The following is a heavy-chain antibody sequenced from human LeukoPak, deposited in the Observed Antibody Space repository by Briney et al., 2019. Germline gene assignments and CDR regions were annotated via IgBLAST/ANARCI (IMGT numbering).Heavy chain of an antibody. CDR3: ARVRDDYFFDY. V-gene: IGHV3-7*03. Sequence: GGSLRLSCAASGFTFTTYWMSWVRQAPGKGLEWVANIKQDGSEKYYVDSVKGRFAISRDNAKNSLFLQMNALSVEDTAVYYCARVRDDYFFDYWGQGILVTVSS. CDR1: GFTFTTYW. CDR2: IKQDGSEK. J-gene: IGHJ4*02. D-gene: IGHD3-3*01.